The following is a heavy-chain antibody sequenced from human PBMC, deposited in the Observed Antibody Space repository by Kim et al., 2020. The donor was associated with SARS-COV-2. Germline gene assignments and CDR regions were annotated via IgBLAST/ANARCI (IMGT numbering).Heavy chain of an antibody. J-gene: IGHJ3*02. CDR3: ARLYGSGSYAFDI. Sequence: SETLSLTCTVSGGSISSYYWSWIRQPPGKGLEWIGYIYYSGSTNYNPSLKSRVTISVDTSKNQFSLKLSSVTAADTAVYYCARLYGSGSYAFDIWGQGT. CDR2: IYYSGST. D-gene: IGHD3-10*01. CDR1: GGSISSYY. V-gene: IGHV4-59*13.